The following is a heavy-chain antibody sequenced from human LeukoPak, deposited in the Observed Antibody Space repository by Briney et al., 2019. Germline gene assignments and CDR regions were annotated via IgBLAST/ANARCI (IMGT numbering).Heavy chain of an antibody. CDR3: ARDFTYQLFDY. CDR1: GFTFSSYG. V-gene: IGHV3-33*08. J-gene: IGHJ4*02. D-gene: IGHD2-2*01. Sequence: GGSLRLSCAASGFTFSSYGMHRVRQAPGKGLEWVAVIWYDGSNKYYADSVKGRFTISRDNAKNSLYLQMNSLRAEDTAVYYCARDFTYQLFDYWGQGTLVTVSS. CDR2: IWYDGSNK.